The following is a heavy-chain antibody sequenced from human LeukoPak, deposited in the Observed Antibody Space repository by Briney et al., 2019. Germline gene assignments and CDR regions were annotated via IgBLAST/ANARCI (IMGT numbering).Heavy chain of an antibody. Sequence: PSEILSLTCAVSGYSISSGYYWGWTRQPPGKGLEWIGSIYHSGSTYYNPSLKSRVTISVDTSKNQFSLKLSSVTAADTAVYYCATVLLWFGEFIPGAFDIWGQGTMVTVSS. V-gene: IGHV4-38-2*01. J-gene: IGHJ3*02. CDR2: IYHSGST. CDR1: GYSISSGYY. CDR3: ATVLLWFGEFIPGAFDI. D-gene: IGHD3-10*01.